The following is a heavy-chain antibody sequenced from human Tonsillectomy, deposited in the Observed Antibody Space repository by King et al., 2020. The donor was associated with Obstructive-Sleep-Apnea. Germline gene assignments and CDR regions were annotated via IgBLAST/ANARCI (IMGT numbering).Heavy chain of an antibody. CDR1: GYTFTGYY. V-gene: IGHV1-2*02. Sequence: GQLVQSGAEVQKPGASVRVSCKASGYTFTGYYIHWVRQAPGQGLEWMGWINPDTGDTNFAQNFQGRVTMTRDTSISTAYMELSRLRSDDTAVYYCARNSGYDFYFDFWGQGTLATVSS. D-gene: IGHD5-12*01. CDR2: INPDTGDT. CDR3: ARNSGYDFYFDF. J-gene: IGHJ4*02.